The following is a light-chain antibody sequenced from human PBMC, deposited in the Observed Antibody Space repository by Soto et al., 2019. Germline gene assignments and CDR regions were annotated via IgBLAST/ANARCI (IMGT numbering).Light chain of an antibody. CDR3: QQFNQWPLT. CDR2: GSF. V-gene: IGKV3-15*01. CDR1: QSVYSN. J-gene: IGKJ4*01. Sequence: EIVMTQSPATLSVSPGERVTLSGRASQSVYSNLAWYQQKPGQAPRLLIHGSFTRATGIPARFSGSGSGTEFTLTISSLQSEDFAVYYCQQFNQWPLTFGGGTKVEIK.